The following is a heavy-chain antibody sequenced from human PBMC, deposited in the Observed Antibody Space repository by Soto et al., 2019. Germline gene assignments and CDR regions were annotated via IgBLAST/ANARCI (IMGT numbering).Heavy chain of an antibody. CDR3: ARSGLWGGYFDY. V-gene: IGHV4-39*01. CDR2: IYYSGST. D-gene: IGHD3-3*01. Sequence: SETLSLTCTVSGGSISSSSYYWGWIRQPPGKGLEWIGSIYYSGSTYYNPSLKSRATISVDTSKNQFSLKLSSVTAADTAVYYCARSGLWGGYFDYCGQGTLVTVSS. J-gene: IGHJ4*02. CDR1: GGSISSSSYY.